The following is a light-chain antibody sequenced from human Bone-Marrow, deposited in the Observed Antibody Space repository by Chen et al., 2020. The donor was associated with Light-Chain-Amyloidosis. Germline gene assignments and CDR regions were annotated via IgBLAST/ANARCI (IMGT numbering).Light chain of an antibody. V-gene: IGLV3-25*03. Sequence: SYELTQPPSVSVSPGQTARITCSGDDLPTKYAYWYQQKPGQAPVLVIHRDTERPSGISWRFSGASSGATATLPISGVQAEDEADYHCQSADSSGTYEVIFGGGTKLTVL. J-gene: IGLJ2*01. CDR1: DLPTKY. CDR2: RDT. CDR3: QSADSSGTYEVI.